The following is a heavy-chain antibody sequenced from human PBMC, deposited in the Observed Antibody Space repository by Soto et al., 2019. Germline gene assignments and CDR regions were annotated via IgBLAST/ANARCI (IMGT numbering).Heavy chain of an antibody. CDR2: ISYDGSNK. CDR3: ATVKWESSWDFLDY. D-gene: IGHD1-26*01. J-gene: IGHJ4*02. CDR1: GFTFSSYV. Sequence: QVQLVESGGGVVQPGRSLRLSCAASGFTFSSYVMHWVRQAPGKGLEWVAVISYDGSNKYYADSVKGRFTISRDNSKNTLYLQMNSLRAEDTAVHFCATVKWESSWDFLDYWGQGTLVTVSS. V-gene: IGHV3-30-3*01.